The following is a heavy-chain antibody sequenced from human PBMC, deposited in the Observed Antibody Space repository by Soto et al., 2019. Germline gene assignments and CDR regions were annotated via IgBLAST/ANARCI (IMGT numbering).Heavy chain of an antibody. V-gene: IGHV4-30-2*01. Sequence: QLQLQESGSGLVKPSQTLSLTCAVSGGSISSGGYSWSWIRQPPGKGLEWIGYIYHSGSTYYNPSLKSRVTIAVDRSKNQFSLKLSSVTAADTAVYYCAKAGGLGAVAADYWGQGTLVTVSS. CDR2: IYHSGST. J-gene: IGHJ4*02. CDR3: AKAGGLGAVAADY. CDR1: GGSISSGGYS. D-gene: IGHD6-19*01.